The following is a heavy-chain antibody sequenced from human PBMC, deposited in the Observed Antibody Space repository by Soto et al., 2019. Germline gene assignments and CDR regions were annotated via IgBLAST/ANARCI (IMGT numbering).Heavy chain of an antibody. V-gene: IGHV4-30-4*01. CDR1: GGSISSVYDY. CDR2: IYDGGST. Sequence: XESGPILVKPSQTLSLTCTVSGGSISSVYDYWSWIRQSPDKGLEWIGHIYDGGSTYNNPXXXXXXTISVDTSKNQCSLQLRSVTAADTAVYYCARGPSGDKVDYWGQGTLVTVSS. D-gene: IGHD7-27*01. J-gene: IGHJ4*02. CDR3: ARGPSGDKVDY.